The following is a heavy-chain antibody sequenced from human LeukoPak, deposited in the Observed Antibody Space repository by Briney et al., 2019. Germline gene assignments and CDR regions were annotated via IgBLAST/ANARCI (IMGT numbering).Heavy chain of an antibody. CDR2: IYYSGST. V-gene: IGHV4-39*07. J-gene: IGHJ6*03. D-gene: IGHD3-10*01. CDR3: AREGSDYYGSGSYYRCYYYYIDV. CDR1: GGSISSSSYY. Sequence: WDTLSLTCTVSGGSISSSSYYWGWIRQPPGKGLEWIVSIYYSGSTNYNPSLKSRVTMSVDTSKNQFSLKLSSVTAADTAVYYCAREGSDYYGSGSYYRCYYYYIDVWGKETTVTIS.